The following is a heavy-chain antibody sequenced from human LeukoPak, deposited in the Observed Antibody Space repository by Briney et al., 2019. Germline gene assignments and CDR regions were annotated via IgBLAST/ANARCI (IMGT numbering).Heavy chain of an antibody. Sequence: PSETLSLTCAVSGYSISSGHYWGWIRQPPGKGLEWIGSIYHSGRTYYNPSLKSRVTISVDTSKNQFSLKLSSVTAADTAVYYCARDITMSALELNEWGQGTLVTVSS. V-gene: IGHV4-38-2*02. CDR2: IYHSGRT. CDR1: GYSISSGHY. CDR3: ARDITMSALELNE. J-gene: IGHJ4*02. D-gene: IGHD3-10*02.